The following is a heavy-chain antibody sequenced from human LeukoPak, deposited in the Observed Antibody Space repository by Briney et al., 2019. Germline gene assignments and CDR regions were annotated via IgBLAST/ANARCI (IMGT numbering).Heavy chain of an antibody. V-gene: IGHV3-11*01. Sequence: PGGSLRLSCVTSGFPFSDYYMSWIRQAPGEGLDWVSYISGSGSDIYYADSVKGRFTISRDNAKNSLHLQMNSLRAEDTAVYYCARGFDCSSTRCSCMDVWGQGTTVTVSS. CDR3: ARGFDCSSTRCSCMDV. D-gene: IGHD2-2*01. CDR2: ISGSGSDI. CDR1: GFPFSDYY. J-gene: IGHJ6*02.